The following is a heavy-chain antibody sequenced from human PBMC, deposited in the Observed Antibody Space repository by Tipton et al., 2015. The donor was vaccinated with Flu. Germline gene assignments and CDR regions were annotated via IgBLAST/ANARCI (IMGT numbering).Heavy chain of an antibody. V-gene: IGHV3-23*01. CDR2: ISGSGGST. J-gene: IGHJ6*02. Sequence: SLRLSCAASGFTFSSYAMSWVRQAPGKGLEWVSAISGSGGSTYYADSVKGRFTISRDNSKNTLYLQMNSLRAEDTAVYYCANTPFSITMIVVDKGYYYYGMDVWGQGTTVTVSS. D-gene: IGHD3-22*01. CDR3: ANTPFSITMIVVDKGYYYYGMDV. CDR1: GFTFSSYA.